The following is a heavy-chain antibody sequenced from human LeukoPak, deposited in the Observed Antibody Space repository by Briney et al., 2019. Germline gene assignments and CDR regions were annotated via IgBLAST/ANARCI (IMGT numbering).Heavy chain of an antibody. J-gene: IGHJ4*02. CDR3: AKDLCGYYDSSRSPPAGY. CDR1: GFTFSSYA. V-gene: IGHV3-23*01. Sequence: GGSLRLSCAASGFTFSSYAMSWVSQAPGKGLEWVSAISGGGGSTYYADSVRGRFTISRDNSKNTLYLQMNSRRAEDTAVYYCAKDLCGYYDSSRSPPAGYWGQGTLVTVSS. D-gene: IGHD3-22*01. CDR2: ISGGGGST.